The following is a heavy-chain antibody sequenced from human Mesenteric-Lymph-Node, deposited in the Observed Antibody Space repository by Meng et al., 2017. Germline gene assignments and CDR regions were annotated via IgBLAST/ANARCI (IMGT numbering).Heavy chain of an antibody. CDR1: GFTLSDYY. CDR3: ARDHGFLNWFDP. J-gene: IGHJ5*02. D-gene: IGHD2/OR15-2a*01. V-gene: IGHV3-11*04. CDR2: ISPIGGSL. Sequence: QVQLVESGGGLVKAGGSLRLSCAASGFTLSDYYMTWIRQPPGQGLEWIVSISPIGGSLYYADSVKGRFSISRDNAKSSLSLQMNSLRLEDTAVYYCARDHGFLNWFDPWGQGTLVTVSS.